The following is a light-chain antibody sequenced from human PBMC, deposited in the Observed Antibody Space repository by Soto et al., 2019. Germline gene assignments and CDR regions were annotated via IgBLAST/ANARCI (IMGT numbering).Light chain of an antibody. CDR2: EVS. CDR3: CSYTSTGTLYV. V-gene: IGLV2-14*03. J-gene: IGLJ1*01. CDR1: NSDVGTYNY. Sequence: QSVLAQPPSASGSPGQSVTITCTGTNSDVGTYNYVSWYQQHPGKAPKFLIYEVSNRPSGVSNRFSGSKSGNTASLTISGLQAEDEADYYCCSYTSTGTLYVFGTGTKVTVL.